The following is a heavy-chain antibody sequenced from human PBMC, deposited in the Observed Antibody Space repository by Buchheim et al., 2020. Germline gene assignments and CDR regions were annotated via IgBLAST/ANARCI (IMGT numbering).Heavy chain of an antibody. D-gene: IGHD6-13*01. CDR3: TRDGSSWYGMDV. V-gene: IGHV3-49*03. CDR1: GFTFGDYA. Sequence: EVQLVESGGGLVQPGRSLRLSCTASGFTFGDYAMTWFRQAPGKGLEWVGFIRSKAYGGTTEYAASVKGRFTIPRDDSRSIAYMQMNSLKTEGTGVYFCTRDGSSWYGMDVWGQGTT. J-gene: IGHJ6*02. CDR2: IRSKAYGGTT.